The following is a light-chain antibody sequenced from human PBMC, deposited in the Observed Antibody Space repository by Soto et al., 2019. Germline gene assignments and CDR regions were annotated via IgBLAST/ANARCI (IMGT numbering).Light chain of an antibody. CDR1: SSNIGAGYD. V-gene: IGLV1-40*01. J-gene: IGLJ1*01. CDR3: QSYDSSLSGSAIV. CDR2: GNS. Sequence: QSALTQPPSVSGAPGQRVTISCTGSSSNIGAGYDVHWYQQLPGTAPKLLIYGNSNRPSGVPDRFSGSKSGTSASLAITGLQAEDEADYYCQSYDSSLSGSAIVFGTGTKLTVL.